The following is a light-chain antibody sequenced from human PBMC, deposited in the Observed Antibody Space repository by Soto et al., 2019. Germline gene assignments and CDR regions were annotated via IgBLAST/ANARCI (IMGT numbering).Light chain of an antibody. J-gene: IGKJ1*01. V-gene: IGKV3-20*01. Sequence: EIGLTQSPGTLSLSPGERATLSCRASQSVSSSYLAWYQQKPGQAPRLLIYGASSRATGIPDRFSGSGSGTDFTLTISRLEPEDFAVYYCQQYGSSPWPFGQGTKAAIK. CDR2: GAS. CDR3: QQYGSSPWP. CDR1: QSVSSSY.